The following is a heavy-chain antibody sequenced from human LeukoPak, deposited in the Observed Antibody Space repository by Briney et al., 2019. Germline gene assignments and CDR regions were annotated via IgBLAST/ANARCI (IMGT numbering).Heavy chain of an antibody. CDR3: ARDLDGAVAFDI. D-gene: IGHD1-1*01. V-gene: IGHV3-48*01. CDR1: GFIFSTYS. J-gene: IGHJ3*02. Sequence: GGSLRLSCSASGFIFSTYSMNWVRQAPGKGLEWASYISSTDSTIYYADSVQGRFTISRDNAKNSLYLLMNSLRAEDTAVYYCARDLDGAVAFDIWGQGTMVTVSS. CDR2: ISSTDSTI.